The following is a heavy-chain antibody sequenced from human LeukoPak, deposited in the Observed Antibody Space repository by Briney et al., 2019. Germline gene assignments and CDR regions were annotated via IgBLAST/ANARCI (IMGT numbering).Heavy chain of an antibody. D-gene: IGHD2-2*02. CDR3: ARDRHRYCSSTSCYNYYYYGMDV. V-gene: IGHV1-69*13. CDR2: IIPIFGTA. J-gene: IGHJ6*02. CDR1: GYTFTSYY. Sequence: ASVKVSCKASGYTFTSYYMHWVRQAPGQGLEWMGGIIPIFGTANYAQKFQGRVTITADESTSTAYMELSSLRSEDTAVYYCARDRHRYCSSTSCYNYYYYGMDVWGQGTTVTVSS.